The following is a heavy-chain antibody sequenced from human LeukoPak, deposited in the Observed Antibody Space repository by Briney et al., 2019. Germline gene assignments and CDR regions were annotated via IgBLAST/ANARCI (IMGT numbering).Heavy chain of an antibody. CDR2: IRYDGSNK. J-gene: IGHJ4*02. V-gene: IGHV3-30*02. D-gene: IGHD6-19*01. Sequence: GGSLRLSCAASGFTFSSYDMHWVRQAPGKGLEWVAFIRYDGSNKYHADSVKGRFTISRDNSKNTLLLQMNSLRTEDTAVYYCAKRQLEQWLVMDYWGQGTQVTVSS. CDR3: AKRQLEQWLVMDY. CDR1: GFTFSSYD.